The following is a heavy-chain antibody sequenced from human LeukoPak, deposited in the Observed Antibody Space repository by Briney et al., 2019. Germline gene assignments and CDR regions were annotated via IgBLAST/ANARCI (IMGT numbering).Heavy chain of an antibody. Sequence: GASVKVSCKASGYTLTGYYMHWVRQAPGQGLEWMGWINPNSGGTNYAQKFQGRVTMTRDTSISTAYMELSRLRSDDTAVYYCASGYCSSTSCYRGPSFGYWGQGTLVTVSS. CDR1: GYTLTGYY. CDR3: ASGYCSSTSCYRGPSFGY. V-gene: IGHV1-2*02. D-gene: IGHD2-2*02. J-gene: IGHJ4*02. CDR2: INPNSGGT.